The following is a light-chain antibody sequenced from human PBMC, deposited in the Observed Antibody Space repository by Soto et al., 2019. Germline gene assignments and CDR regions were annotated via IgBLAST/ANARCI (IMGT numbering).Light chain of an antibody. V-gene: IGKV3-11*01. CDR3: LQHSNWPRVT. CDR2: DAS. J-gene: IGKJ4*01. CDR1: QSVSSY. Sequence: EIVLTQSPATLSVSPGERATLSCRSSQSVSSYLAWYQQKPGQAPRLLIYDASNRATGIPARFSGSGSGTDFTLTISPLEPEDFAVYYCLQHSNWPRVTFGGGTKVHIK.